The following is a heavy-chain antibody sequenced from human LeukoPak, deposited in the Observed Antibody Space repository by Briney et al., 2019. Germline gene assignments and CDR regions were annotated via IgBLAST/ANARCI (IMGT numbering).Heavy chain of an antibody. Sequence: PGGSLRLSCAASGFTFSNYWMNWVRQVPGKGLEWVANIKQDGSEKYYVDSVKGRFTISRDIAKNSLYLQMNSLRAEDTAVYYCVRESRRYQLPGLNDYYYMDVWGKGTTVTVSS. CDR3: VRESRRYQLPGLNDYYYMDV. CDR2: IKQDGSEK. D-gene: IGHD2-2*01. V-gene: IGHV3-7*01. J-gene: IGHJ6*03. CDR1: GFTFSNYW.